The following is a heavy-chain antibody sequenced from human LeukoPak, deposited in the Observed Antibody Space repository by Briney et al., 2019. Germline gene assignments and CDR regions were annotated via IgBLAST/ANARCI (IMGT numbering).Heavy chain of an antibody. V-gene: IGHV4-59*08. CDR2: IYYRST. J-gene: IGHJ4*02. D-gene: IGHD3-22*01. CDR1: GGSISSDY. CDR3: ARHYDNDVYYYARFDY. Sequence: PSETLSLTCTVSGGSISSDYWSWIRQPPGKGLEWIGYIYYRSTNYNPSLKSRVTISIDTSKNQLSLKLSSVTAADTAVYDCARHYDNDVYYYARFDYWGQGTLVTVSS.